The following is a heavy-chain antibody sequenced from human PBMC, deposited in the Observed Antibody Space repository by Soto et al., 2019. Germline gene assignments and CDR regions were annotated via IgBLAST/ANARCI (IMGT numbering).Heavy chain of an antibody. V-gene: IGHV4-39*01. D-gene: IGHD4-17*01. CDR2: IYYSGST. CDR1: GGSISSSSYY. CDR3: ARLNRDYGDLYFDY. J-gene: IGHJ4*02. Sequence: SETLSLTCTVSGGSISSSSYYWGWLRQPPGKGLEWIGSIYYSGSTYSNPSVRGQITISVCTSKNQFSLKLSSVTAADTAVYYCARLNRDYGDLYFDYWGQGTLVTVSS.